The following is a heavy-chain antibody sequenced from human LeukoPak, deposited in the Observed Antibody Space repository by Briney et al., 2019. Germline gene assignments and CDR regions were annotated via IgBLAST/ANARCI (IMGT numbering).Heavy chain of an antibody. Sequence: PGGSLRLSCAASGFTFSDYWINWVRQAPGKGLEWVANINKDGSEKYYVDSVKGRFTISRDNDKNSLYLQMNSPRAEDAAVYYCGYSSGWLFDYWGQGALVTVSS. CDR3: GYSSGWLFDY. CDR1: GFTFSDYW. J-gene: IGHJ4*02. D-gene: IGHD6-19*01. V-gene: IGHV3-7*01. CDR2: INKDGSEK.